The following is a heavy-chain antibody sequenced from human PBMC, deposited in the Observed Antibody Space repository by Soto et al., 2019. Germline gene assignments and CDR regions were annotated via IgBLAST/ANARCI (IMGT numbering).Heavy chain of an antibody. CDR2: INRDGSDK. D-gene: IGHD5-12*01. CDR1: GFPFSSYC. V-gene: IGHV3-7*01. Sequence: GGSLRLSCEAYGFPFSSYCLCWVRQAPGKGLEWVANINRDGSDKYYVDSVKGRFTISRDNAKNSVYLQMNSLRAEDSAVYYCARDPIRGDGYVFDSWGQGALVTGSS. CDR3: ARDPIRGDGYVFDS. J-gene: IGHJ5*01.